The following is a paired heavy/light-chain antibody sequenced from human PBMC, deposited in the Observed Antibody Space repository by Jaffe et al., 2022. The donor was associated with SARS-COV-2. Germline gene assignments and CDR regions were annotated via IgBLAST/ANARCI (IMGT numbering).Heavy chain of an antibody. CDR3: GRLRSSRWSAFDM. J-gene: IGHJ3*02. CDR2: MYPGDSDT. D-gene: IGHD6-13*01. V-gene: IGHV5-51*01. Sequence: EVQLVQSGAEVKKPGESLKISCKGSGYSFTSHWIGWVRQMPGKGLEWMGIMYPGDSDTTYSPSFQGQVTISADKSISTAYMQWSSLKASDTAIYYCGRLRSSRWSAFDMWGQGTMVIVSS. CDR1: GYSFTSHW.
Light chain of an antibody. CDR1: QSVSSTY. J-gene: IGKJ5*01. CDR3: QQYGGSPS. V-gene: IGKV3-20*01. Sequence: EIVLTQSPGTLSLSPGERATLSCRASQSVSSTYLAWYQQKPGQAPRLLIYGASSGATGIPDRFSGSGSGTDFTLTISRLEPEDFAMYYCQQYGGSPSFGQGTRLEIK. CDR2: GAS.